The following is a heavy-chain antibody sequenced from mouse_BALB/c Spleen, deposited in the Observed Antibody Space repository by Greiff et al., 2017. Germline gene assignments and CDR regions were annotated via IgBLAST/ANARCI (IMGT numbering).Heavy chain of an antibody. CDR3: ARGRDFDY. CDR1: GFTFSSYA. CDR2: ISSGGST. V-gene: IGHV5-6-5*01. J-gene: IGHJ2*01. Sequence: EVQLQQSGGGLVKPGGSLKLSCAASGFTFSSYAMSWVRQTPEKRLEWVASISSGGSTYYPDSVKGRFTISRDNARNILYLQMSSLRSEDTAMYYCARGRDFDYWGQGTTLTVSS.